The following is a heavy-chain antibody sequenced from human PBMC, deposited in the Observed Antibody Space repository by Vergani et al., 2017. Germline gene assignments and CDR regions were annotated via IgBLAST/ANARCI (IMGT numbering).Heavy chain of an antibody. V-gene: IGHV4-39*01. J-gene: IGHJ4*02. CDR1: GGSISKNNNY. Sequence: QLQLQESGPGLVTPSETLSLTCTVPGGSISKNNNYWGWIRLTPGKGVEWIGSISYSGNTLHNPSLKRRVSISVDTSKSQFSLLWSSVTAADTALYYCARLVFGDSYFDDWGQGTLVTVSS. CDR3: ARLVFGDSYFDD. D-gene: IGHD3-10*01. CDR2: ISYSGNT.